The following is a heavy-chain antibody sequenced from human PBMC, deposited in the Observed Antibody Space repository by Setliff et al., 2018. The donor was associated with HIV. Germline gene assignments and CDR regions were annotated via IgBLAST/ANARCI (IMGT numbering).Heavy chain of an antibody. J-gene: IGHJ5*01. Sequence: SETLSLTCTVSGGSISSYYWSWIRHLPGKGLEWIGYIHYTGGNFYNPSLTDRLTLSVDTSDNQFSLKLTSVTAADTAVYYCARGGNSRAAWFDSWGQGTLVTVSS. CDR3: ARGGNSRAAWFDS. CDR2: IHYTGGN. V-gene: IGHV4-59*12. D-gene: IGHD5-12*01. CDR1: GGSISSYY.